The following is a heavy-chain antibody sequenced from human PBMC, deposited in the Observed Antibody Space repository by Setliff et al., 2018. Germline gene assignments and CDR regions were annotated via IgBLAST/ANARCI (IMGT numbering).Heavy chain of an antibody. D-gene: IGHD3-10*01. Sequence: AFVKVSCKASGYTFEYFGISWVRQAPGQGLEWMGWISGHNGKTNIAQKFQGRLTMTTDTTTAYMELWSLTSDDTAIYFCAKEPALSLTESIRRSYYDYALDVWGQGTTVTVSS. CDR1: GYTFEYFG. CDR3: AKEPALSLTESIRRSYYDYALDV. J-gene: IGHJ6*02. V-gene: IGHV1-18*01. CDR2: ISGHNGKT.